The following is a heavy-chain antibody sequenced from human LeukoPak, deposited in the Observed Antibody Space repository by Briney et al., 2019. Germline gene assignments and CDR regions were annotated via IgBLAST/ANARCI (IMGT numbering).Heavy chain of an antibody. J-gene: IGHJ5*02. CDR3: ASGSSGYDP. Sequence: SETLSLTCTVSGGSISNYYWSWIRQPAGKGLEWIGRVYSSGTTIYNPSLKSRVTMSVDTSKNQFSLKLSSVTAADTAVYFCASGSSGYDPWGQGTLVTVSS. CDR2: VYSSGTT. D-gene: IGHD5-12*01. CDR1: GGSISNYY. V-gene: IGHV4-4*07.